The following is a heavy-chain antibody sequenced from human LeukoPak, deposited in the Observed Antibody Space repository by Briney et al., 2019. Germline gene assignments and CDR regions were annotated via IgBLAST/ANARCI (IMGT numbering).Heavy chain of an antibody. J-gene: IGHJ4*02. Sequence: SETLSLTCTVSVGSISGSYWSGIRQPPGKGLEWIAYMYNSGSTNYNPSLKSRVTISIDTSKNQFSLKLSALTAADTAIYYCARGIESYGDYGYWGQGILVTVSS. CDR3: ARGIESYGDYGY. D-gene: IGHD4-17*01. V-gene: IGHV4-59*01. CDR1: VGSISGSY. CDR2: MYNSGST.